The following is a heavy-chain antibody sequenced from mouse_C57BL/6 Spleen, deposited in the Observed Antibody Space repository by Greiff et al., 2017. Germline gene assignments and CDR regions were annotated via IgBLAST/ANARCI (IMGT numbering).Heavy chain of an antibody. Sequence: QVQLQQSGAELVKPGASVKISCKASGYAFSSYWMNWVQQRPGKGLEWIGQIYPGDGDTNYNGKFKGKATLTADKSSSTAYMQLSSLTSEDSAVYFCARSGYDDYWGQGTTLTVSS. CDR2: IYPGDGDT. CDR1: GYAFSSYW. V-gene: IGHV1-80*01. CDR3: ARSGYDDY. D-gene: IGHD2-2*01. J-gene: IGHJ2*01.